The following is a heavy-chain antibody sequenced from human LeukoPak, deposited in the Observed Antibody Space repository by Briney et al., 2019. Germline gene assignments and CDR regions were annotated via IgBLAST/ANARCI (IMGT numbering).Heavy chain of an antibody. CDR2: INYDGTNK. J-gene: IGHJ5*02. Sequence: GGSLRLSCAASGFSFTYYAMHWLRQAPGEGLEWVAFINYDGTNKYYADSVKGRFTISRDNSKNTLYLQMNSLRAEDTAVYYCAKDEGFDPWGQGTLVTVSS. V-gene: IGHV3-30*02. CDR1: GFSFTYYA. CDR3: AKDEGFDP.